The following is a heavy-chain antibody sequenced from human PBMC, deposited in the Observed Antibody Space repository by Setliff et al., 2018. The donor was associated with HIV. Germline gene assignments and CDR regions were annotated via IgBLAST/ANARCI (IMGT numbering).Heavy chain of an antibody. CDR2: INNSGST. Sequence: SETLSLTCAVYGGSFSGYYWSWIRQPPGKGLEWIGEINNSGSTNFNPSLKSRVTISVDTSKNQFSLKLSPVTAADTAVYYCARGGLTAAGTLLLVGYFDYWGQGTLVTVSS. J-gene: IGHJ4*02. CDR1: GGSFSGYY. V-gene: IGHV4-34*01. D-gene: IGHD6-13*01. CDR3: ARGGLTAAGTLLLVGYFDY.